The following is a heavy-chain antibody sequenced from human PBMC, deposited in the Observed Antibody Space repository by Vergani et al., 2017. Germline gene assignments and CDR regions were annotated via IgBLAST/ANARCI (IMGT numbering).Heavy chain of an antibody. CDR2: IYYSGST. CDR1: GGSISSYY. V-gene: IGHV4-59*01. CDR3: ARERATYGDYGMDV. Sequence: QVQLQESGPGLVKPSETLSLTCTVSGGSISSYYWSWIRQPPGKGLEWIGYIYYSGSTNYNPSLKSRVTISVDTSKNQFSLKLSSVTAADTAVYYCARERATYGDYGMDVWGQGTTVTVSS. J-gene: IGHJ6*02. D-gene: IGHD4-17*01.